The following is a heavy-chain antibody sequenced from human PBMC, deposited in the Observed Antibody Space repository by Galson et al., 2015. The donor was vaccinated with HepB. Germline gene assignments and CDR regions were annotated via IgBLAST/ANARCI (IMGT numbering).Heavy chain of an antibody. D-gene: IGHD3-3*01. CDR2: ISYDGSNK. J-gene: IGHJ6*02. V-gene: IGHV3-30-3*01. Sequence: SLRLSCAASGFTFSSYAMYWVRQAPGKGLEWVAVISYDGSNKYYADSVKGRFTISRDNSKNTLYLQMNSLRAEDTAVYYCARGRYYDFWSGYSNTYYYGMDVWGQGTTVTV. CDR3: ARGRYYDFWSGYSNTYYYGMDV. CDR1: GFTFSSYA.